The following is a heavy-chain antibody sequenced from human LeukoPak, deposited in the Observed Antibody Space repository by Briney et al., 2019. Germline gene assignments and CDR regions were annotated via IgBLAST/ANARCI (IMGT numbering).Heavy chain of an antibody. CDR2: ISSSSSYI. D-gene: IGHD5-12*01. CDR1: GFTFSSYW. V-gene: IGHV3-21*01. Sequence: GGSLRPSCAASGFTFSSYWMSWVRQAPGKGLEWVSSISSSSSYIYYADSVKGRFTISRDNAKNSLYLQMNSLRAEDTAVYYCARAPRVATRIDYWGQGTLVTVSS. CDR3: ARAPRVATRIDY. J-gene: IGHJ4*02.